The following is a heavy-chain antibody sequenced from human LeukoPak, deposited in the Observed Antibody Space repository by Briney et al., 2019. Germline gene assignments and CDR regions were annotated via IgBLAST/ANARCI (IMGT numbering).Heavy chain of an antibody. V-gene: IGHV4-59*01. D-gene: IGHD3-16*02. CDR1: GGSISSYY. J-gene: IGHJ4*02. CDR3: ARLGTYYDYVWGSYRITRFDY. CDR2: IYYSGST. Sequence: TSETLSLTCTVSGGSISSYYWSWIRQPPGKGLEWIGYIYYSGSTNYNPSLKSRVTISVGTSKNQFSLKLSSVTAADTAVYYCARLGTYYDYVWGSYRITRFDYWGQGTLVTVSS.